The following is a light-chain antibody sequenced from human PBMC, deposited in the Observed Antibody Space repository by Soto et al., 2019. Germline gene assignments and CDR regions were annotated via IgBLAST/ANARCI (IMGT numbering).Light chain of an antibody. Sequence: QSVLTQPPSVSGAPGQRVAISCTGSSSNIGAGYDVHWYQQLPGTAPKLLIYDNSNRPSGVPDRFSGSKSGTSASLAITGLQAEDLADYCCQSYDRSLSGSRVCGTGTNVTVL. V-gene: IGLV1-40*01. CDR3: QSYDRSLSGSRV. J-gene: IGLJ1*01. CDR1: SSNIGAGYD. CDR2: DNS.